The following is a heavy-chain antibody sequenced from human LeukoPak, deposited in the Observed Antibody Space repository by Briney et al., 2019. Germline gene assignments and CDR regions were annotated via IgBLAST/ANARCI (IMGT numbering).Heavy chain of an antibody. V-gene: IGHV3-66*03. CDR1: GFTVSSNY. D-gene: IGHD4-17*01. CDR2: TYSGGYSGVNT. Sequence: GGSLRLSCAASGFTVSSNYMSWVRQAPGTGLEWVSLTYSGGYSGVNTYYADSVKGRFTVSRDNSKNTLYLQMNSLRAEDTAVYYCARDTDYSGMDVWGKGTTVTVSS. CDR3: ARDTDYSGMDV. J-gene: IGHJ6*04.